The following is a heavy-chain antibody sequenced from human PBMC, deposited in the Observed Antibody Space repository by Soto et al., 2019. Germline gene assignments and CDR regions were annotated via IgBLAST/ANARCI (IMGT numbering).Heavy chain of an antibody. CDR1: GFTFSSYG. D-gene: IGHD2-21*02. CDR3: ARVSEGLLDI. CDR2: IWYDGSNK. Sequence: QVQLVESGGGVVQPGRSLRLSCAASGFTFSSYGMHWVRQAPGKGLEWVAGIWYDGSNKYYADSVKGRFTISRDNSKNTLYLQMNSLRAEDTAVYYCARVSEGLLDIWGQGTMVTVSS. J-gene: IGHJ3*02. V-gene: IGHV3-33*01.